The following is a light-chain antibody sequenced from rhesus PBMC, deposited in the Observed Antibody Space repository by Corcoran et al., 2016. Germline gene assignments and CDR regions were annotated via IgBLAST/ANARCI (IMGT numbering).Light chain of an antibody. CDR3: QHYGSRPLYS. CDR1: QDIISW. Sequence: DIQMTQSPSSLSASVGDTVTITCRASQDIISWLAWYQQKPGKAPKLLIYKAANLPSGVPSRFSGSGSGTDFTLTISSLHSEDFATYYCQHYGSRPLYSFVQGTKVEI. V-gene: IGKV1-22*01. CDR2: KAA. J-gene: IGKJ2*01.